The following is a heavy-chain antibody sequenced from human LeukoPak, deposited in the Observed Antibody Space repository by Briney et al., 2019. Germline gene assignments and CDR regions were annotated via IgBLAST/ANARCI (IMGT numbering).Heavy chain of an antibody. Sequence: SETLSLTCTVSGGSISSYYWSWIRQPAGKGLGLIGRIYTSGSTNYNHSLKSRVTMSVDTSKNQFSLKLSSVTAADTAVYYCARDSSGSKALDYWGQGTLVAVSS. CDR1: GGSISSYY. J-gene: IGHJ4*02. V-gene: IGHV4-4*07. D-gene: IGHD3-22*01. CDR3: ARDSSGSKALDY. CDR2: IYTSGST.